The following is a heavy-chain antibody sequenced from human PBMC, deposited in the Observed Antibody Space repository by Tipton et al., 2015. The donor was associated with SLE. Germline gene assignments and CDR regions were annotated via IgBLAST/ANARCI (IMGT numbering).Heavy chain of an antibody. J-gene: IGHJ3*02. D-gene: IGHD6-25*01. CDR2: IYYSGST. CDR3: ARDLSSGAFDI. Sequence: TLSLTCTVSGGSISSHYWGWIRQPPGKGLEWIGYIYYSGSTNYNPSLKSRVTISVDTSKNQFSLKLSSVTAADTAVYYCARDLSSGAFDIWGQGTMVTVSS. CDR1: GGSISSHY. V-gene: IGHV4-59*11.